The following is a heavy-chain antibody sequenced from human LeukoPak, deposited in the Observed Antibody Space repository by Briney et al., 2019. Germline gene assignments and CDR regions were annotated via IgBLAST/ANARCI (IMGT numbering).Heavy chain of an antibody. V-gene: IGHV3-30*18. J-gene: IGHJ4*02. CDR3: AKGRLSYRMDYIFDF. CDR1: GFTFSIYG. Sequence: GGSLRLSCAASGFTFSIYGMHWVRQIPGKGLEWVAVISNDGTTTYYADSVKGRFTVSRDNSRNTLYVQMNSLRADDAAVYYCAKGRLSYRMDYIFDFWGQGTLVTVSS. CDR2: ISNDGTTT. D-gene: IGHD3-16*02.